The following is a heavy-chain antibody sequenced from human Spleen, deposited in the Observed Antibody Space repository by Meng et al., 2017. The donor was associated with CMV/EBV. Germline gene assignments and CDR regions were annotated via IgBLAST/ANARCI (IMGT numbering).Heavy chain of an antibody. CDR1: GGSISSGGYY. V-gene: IGHV4-31*03. CDR3: ARELLEYSSSFFDY. J-gene: IGHJ4*02. CDR2: IYYSGST. Sequence: LRLSCTVSGGSISSGGYYWSWIRQHPGKGLEWIGYIYYSGSTYYNPSLKSRVTISVDTSKNQFSLKLSSVTAADTAVYYCARELLEYSSSFFDYWGQGTLVTVSS. D-gene: IGHD6-6*01.